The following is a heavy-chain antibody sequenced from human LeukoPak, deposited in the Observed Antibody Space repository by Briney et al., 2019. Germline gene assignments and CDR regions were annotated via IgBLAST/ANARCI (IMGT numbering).Heavy chain of an antibody. J-gene: IGHJ4*02. CDR1: GGSFSGYY. CDR3: GRDSRGPDY. V-gene: IGHV4-34*01. Sequence: SETLSLTCAVYGGSFSGYYWSWIRQPPGKGLEWIGEINHSGSTNYNPSLKSRVTISVDTSKNQFSLRLSSVTAADTAVYYCGRDSRGPDYWGQGTLVTVSS. CDR2: INHSGST. D-gene: IGHD3-22*01.